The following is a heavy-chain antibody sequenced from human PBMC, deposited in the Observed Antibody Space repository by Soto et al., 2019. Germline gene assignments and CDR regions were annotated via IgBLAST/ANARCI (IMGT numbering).Heavy chain of an antibody. CDR3: ARGDSGYDRASYYYYGMDV. V-gene: IGHV1-69*01. D-gene: IGHD5-12*01. CDR2: IIPIFGTA. J-gene: IGHJ6*02. Sequence: QVQLVQSGAEVKKPGSSVKVSCKASGGTFSSYAISWVRQAPGQGLEWMGGIIPIFGTANYAQKFQGRVTITADESTSTAYMELSSLRSEDTAVYYCARGDSGYDRASYYYYGMDVWGQGTTVTVSS. CDR1: GGTFSSYA.